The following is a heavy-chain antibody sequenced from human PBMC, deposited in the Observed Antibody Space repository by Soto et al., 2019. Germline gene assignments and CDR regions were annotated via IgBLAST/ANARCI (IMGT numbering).Heavy chain of an antibody. Sequence: SQTLSLTCTVSGGSISSYYWSWIRQPPGKGLEWIGYIYYSGSTNYNPSLKSRVTISVDTSKNQFSLKLSSVTAADTAVYYCARVGRYYYDSSGYRNWFDPWGQGTLVTVSS. V-gene: IGHV4-59*01. CDR3: ARVGRYYYDSSGYRNWFDP. CDR2: IYYSGST. CDR1: GGSISSYY. D-gene: IGHD3-22*01. J-gene: IGHJ5*02.